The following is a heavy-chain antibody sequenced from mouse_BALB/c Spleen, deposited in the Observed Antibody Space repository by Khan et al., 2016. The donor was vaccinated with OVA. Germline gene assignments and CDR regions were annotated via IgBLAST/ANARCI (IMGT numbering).Heavy chain of an antibody. Sequence: EVQLQESGPELVKPGTSVKMSCKASGYIFTNYLIHWVKQKPGQGLEWIGYINPYNGATKYNEKFKGKATLTSDKSSITAYMELSSLTSEASAVYSWARGNWQSYYFDYWGQGSTLTVSS. V-gene: IGHV1S136*01. J-gene: IGHJ2*01. D-gene: IGHD4-1*01. CDR3: ARGNWQSYYFDY. CDR1: GYIFTNYL. CDR2: INPYNGAT.